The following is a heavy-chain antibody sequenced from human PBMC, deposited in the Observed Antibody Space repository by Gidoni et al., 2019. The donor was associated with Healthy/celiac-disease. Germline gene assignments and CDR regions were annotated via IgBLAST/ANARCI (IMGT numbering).Heavy chain of an antibody. D-gene: IGHD6-13*01. CDR2: ISGSGGST. Sequence: EVQLLESGGGLVQPGGSLSLSCAASGFTFSSYAMSWVRQAPGKGLEWVSGISGSGGSTYYADAVKGRFTISRDNSKNTLYLQMNSLRAEDTAVYYCAKGRGSIAAADYWGQGTLVTVSS. J-gene: IGHJ4*02. CDR3: AKGRGSIAAADY. CDR1: GFTFSSYA. V-gene: IGHV3-23*01.